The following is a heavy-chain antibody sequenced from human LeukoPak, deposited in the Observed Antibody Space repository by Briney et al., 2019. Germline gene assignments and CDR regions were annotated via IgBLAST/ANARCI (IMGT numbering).Heavy chain of an antibody. CDR2: IRYDVTNK. V-gene: IGHV3-30*02. J-gene: IGHJ4*02. D-gene: IGHD4-17*01. CDR1: GFTFSRYG. Sequence: GGSLRLSCAASGFTFSRYGMHWVRQAPGRGLEWVAFIRYDVTNKHYADSVKGRFTISRDNSKHTLYLQMNSLGAEDTAVYYCARYGNAFDYWGQGTLVTISS. CDR3: ARYGNAFDY.